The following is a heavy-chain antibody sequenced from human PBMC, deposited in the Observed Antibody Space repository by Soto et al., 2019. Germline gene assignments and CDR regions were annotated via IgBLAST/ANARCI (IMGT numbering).Heavy chain of an antibody. D-gene: IGHD6-13*01. CDR3: ARVEHSSSWYGNYYYYYMDV. CDR2: IVPILGIA. V-gene: IGHV1-69*02. J-gene: IGHJ6*03. CDR1: GGTFSSYT. Sequence: GASVKVSCKASGGTFSSYTISWVRQAPGQGLEWMGRIVPILGIANYAQKFQGRVTITADKSTSTAYMELSSLRSEDTAVYYCARVEHSSSWYGNYYYYYMDVWGKGTTVTVSS.